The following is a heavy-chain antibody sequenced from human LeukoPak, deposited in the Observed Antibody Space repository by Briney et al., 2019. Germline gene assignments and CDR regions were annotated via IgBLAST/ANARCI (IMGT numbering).Heavy chain of an antibody. Sequence: ASVKVSCKASGYTFTSYYMHWVRQAPGQGLEWMGIINPSGGSTSYAQKFQGRVTMTRDTSTSTVYMELSSLRSEDTAVYYCARDDLGSNGYSYYFDYWGQGTLVTVSS. J-gene: IGHJ4*02. V-gene: IGHV1-46*01. D-gene: IGHD3-22*01. CDR2: INPSGGST. CDR3: ARDDLGSNGYSYYFDY. CDR1: GYTFTSYY.